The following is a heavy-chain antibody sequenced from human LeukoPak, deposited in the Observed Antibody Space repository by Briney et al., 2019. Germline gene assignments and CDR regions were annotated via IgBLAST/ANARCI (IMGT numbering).Heavy chain of an antibody. CDR1: GGSFSGYY. CDR2: INHSGST. CDR3: ARGDSSGYPDY. J-gene: IGHJ4*02. Sequence: ETSETLSLTCAVYGGSFSGYYWSWIRQPPGKGLEWIGEINHSGSTNYNPSLKSRVTISKDKSKNQFFLKLSSVTVADTAVYYCARGDSSGYPDYWGQGTLVTVSS. D-gene: IGHD3-22*01. V-gene: IGHV4-34*01.